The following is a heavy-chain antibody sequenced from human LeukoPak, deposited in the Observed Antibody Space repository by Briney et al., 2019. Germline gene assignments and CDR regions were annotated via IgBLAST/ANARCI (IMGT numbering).Heavy chain of an antibody. D-gene: IGHD6-13*01. J-gene: IGHJ4*02. CDR3: ARGDSSSWYYFDY. CDR2: ISSSSSYI. V-gene: IGHV3-21*01. Sequence: GGSLRLSCAASGFTFSSYSMNWVRQAPGKGLEWVSSISSSSSYIYYADSVKGRFTISRDNAKNSLYLQMNSLRAEDTAVYYCARGDSSSWYYFDYWGQGTLVAVSS. CDR1: GFTFSSYS.